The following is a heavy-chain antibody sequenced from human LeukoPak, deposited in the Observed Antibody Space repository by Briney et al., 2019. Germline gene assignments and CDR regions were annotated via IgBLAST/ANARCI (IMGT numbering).Heavy chain of an antibody. D-gene: IGHD1-1*01. V-gene: IGHV3-23*01. CDR2: TSGSTGTT. Sequence: GGSLRLSCAASGFTFSSYAMSWVRQAPGKGLEWVSGTSGSTGTTYYADSVKGRFTISRDNSKNTLYLQMNSLRTEDTAVYYCARPPSTTWIHDAFDIWGQGTMVTVSS. J-gene: IGHJ3*02. CDR1: GFTFSSYA. CDR3: ARPPSTTWIHDAFDI.